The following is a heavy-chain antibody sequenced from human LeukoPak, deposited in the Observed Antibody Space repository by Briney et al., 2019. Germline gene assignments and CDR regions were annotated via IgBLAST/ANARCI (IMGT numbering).Heavy chain of an antibody. Sequence: NPSETLSLTCAVYGGSFSGYYWSWIRQPPGKGLEWIGEINHSGSTNYNPSLKSRVTMSVDTSRNQISLKLTSVTAADTAVYYCARDDYGDYGGKNWFDSWGQGTLVTVSS. CDR3: ARDDYGDYGGKNWFDS. J-gene: IGHJ5*01. CDR2: INHSGST. V-gene: IGHV4-34*01. D-gene: IGHD4-17*01. CDR1: GGSFSGYY.